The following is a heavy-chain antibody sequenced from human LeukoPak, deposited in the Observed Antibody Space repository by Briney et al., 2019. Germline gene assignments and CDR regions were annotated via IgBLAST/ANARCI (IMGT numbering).Heavy chain of an antibody. CDR3: ARTSHYYDSSGYYP. Sequence: KPSETLSLTCTVSGGSISRYYWSWIRQPPGKGLEWIGYIYYSGSTNYNPSLKSRVTISVDTSKNQFSLKLSSVTAADTAVYYCARTSHYYDSSGYYPWGQGTLVTVSS. V-gene: IGHV4-59*01. CDR2: IYYSGST. J-gene: IGHJ5*02. CDR1: GGSISRYY. D-gene: IGHD3-22*01.